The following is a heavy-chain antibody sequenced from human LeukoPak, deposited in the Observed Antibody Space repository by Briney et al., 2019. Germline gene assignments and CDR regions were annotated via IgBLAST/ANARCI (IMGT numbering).Heavy chain of an antibody. Sequence: ASVKVSCKASGYTFTSYGTSWVRQAPGQGLEWMGWISAYNGNTNYAQKLQGRVTMTTDTSTSTAYMELRSLRSDDTAVYYCARPHDSSGYYPRGNYYFDYWGQGTLVTVSS. CDR3: ARPHDSSGYYPRGNYYFDY. CDR1: GYTFTSYG. D-gene: IGHD3-22*01. CDR2: ISAYNGNT. J-gene: IGHJ4*02. V-gene: IGHV1-18*01.